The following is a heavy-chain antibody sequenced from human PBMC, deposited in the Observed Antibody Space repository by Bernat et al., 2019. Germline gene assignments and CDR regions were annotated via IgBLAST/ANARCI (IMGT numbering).Heavy chain of an antibody. CDR1: GFTFSGSA. Sequence: EVQLVESGGGLVQPGGSLKLSCAASGFTFSGSAMHWVRQASGKGLEWVGRIRSKANSYATAYAASVKGRFTISRDDSKNTAYLQMNSLKTEDTAVYYCTRPGNYYYYYVDVWGKGTTVTVSS. J-gene: IGHJ6*03. CDR3: TRPGNYYYYYVDV. CDR2: IRSKANSYAT. V-gene: IGHV3-73*02.